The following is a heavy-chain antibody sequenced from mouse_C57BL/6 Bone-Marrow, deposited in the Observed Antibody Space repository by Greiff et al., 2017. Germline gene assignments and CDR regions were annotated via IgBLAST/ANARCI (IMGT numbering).Heavy chain of an antibody. CDR2: ISRGGDYI. CDR3: TRGGMYTGESWFAY. CDR1: GFTFSSYA. V-gene: IGHV5-9-1*02. D-gene: IGHD4-1*01. J-gene: IGHJ3*01. Sequence: EVQGVESGAGLVKPGASLKLSCAASGFTFSSYAMSWVRQTLEKRLEWVAYISRGGDYISYAATLKGRFTISIDHARNTLYLPLRRLTSEDTALSYCTRGGMYTGESWFAYWGQGTLVTVSA.